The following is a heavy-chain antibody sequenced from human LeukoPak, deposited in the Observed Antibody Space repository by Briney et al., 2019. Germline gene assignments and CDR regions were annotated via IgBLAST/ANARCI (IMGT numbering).Heavy chain of an antibody. Sequence: SETLTLSCTASGGSIKNYDMSWIRQPPGKGLEYLGYIYYNGSTNYNPSLKSRVTISVDTSKNQFSLKLTSVTTADTAVYYCARALTITTCFDYWGQGTLVTVSS. CDR3: ARALTITTCFDY. CDR1: GGSIKNYD. D-gene: IGHD1-1*01. V-gene: IGHV4-59*01. CDR2: IYYNGST. J-gene: IGHJ4*02.